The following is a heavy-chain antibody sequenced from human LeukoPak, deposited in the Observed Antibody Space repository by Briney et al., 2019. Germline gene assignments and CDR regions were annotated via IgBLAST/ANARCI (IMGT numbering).Heavy chain of an antibody. Sequence: PGGSLRLSCVASGFTLRSYWMSWVRQAPGKGLEWVATIKQDGSEKYYVDSVKGRFTTSRDIAQNSLYLQMNSLRAEDTAVYLCARDAGYDFWTGYYDFWGQGTLVTVSS. V-gene: IGHV3-7*05. J-gene: IGHJ4*02. D-gene: IGHD3-3*01. CDR3: ARDAGYDFWTGYYDF. CDR1: GFTLRSYW. CDR2: IKQDGSEK.